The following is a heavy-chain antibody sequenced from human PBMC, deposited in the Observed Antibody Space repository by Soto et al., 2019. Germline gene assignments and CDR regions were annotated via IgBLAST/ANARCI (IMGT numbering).Heavy chain of an antibody. D-gene: IGHD3-3*01. CDR2: ISYDGSNE. V-gene: IGHV3-30*18. CDR1: GFTFSSYA. Sequence: PGGSLRLSCAASGFTFSSYAMHWVRQAPGKGLEWVAAISYDGSNEYYADSVKGRFTISRDNSKNTLYLQMNRLRVEDTAVYYCVKDYDWSWDYWGQGSVVTVSS. J-gene: IGHJ4*02. CDR3: VKDYDWSWDY.